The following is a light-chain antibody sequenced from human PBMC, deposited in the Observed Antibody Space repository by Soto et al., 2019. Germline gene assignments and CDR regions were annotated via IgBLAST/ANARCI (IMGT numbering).Light chain of an antibody. CDR3: QQYNNWPPIT. Sequence: EIVLTQSPGTHSLSPGERATLSCRASHSVSSNYLAWYQQKPGQSPRLLIYGASTRATGIPARFSGSGSGTEFTLTISSLQSEDFAVYYCQQYNNWPPITFGQGTRLEIK. J-gene: IGKJ5*01. V-gene: IGKV3-15*01. CDR1: HSVSSN. CDR2: GAS.